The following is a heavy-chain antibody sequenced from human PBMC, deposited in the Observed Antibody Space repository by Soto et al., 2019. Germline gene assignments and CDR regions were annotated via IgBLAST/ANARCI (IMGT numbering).Heavy chain of an antibody. Sequence: GGSLRLSCAASGFTFSNAWMSWVRQAPGKGLEWVGRIKSKTDGGTTDYAAPVKGRFTISRDDSKNTLYLQMNSLKTEDTAVYYCLADRACGYSCGHGKSWGKGTRVSV. CDR3: LADRACGYSCGHGKS. CDR2: IKSKTDGGTT. J-gene: IGHJ5*02. D-gene: IGHD5-18*01. V-gene: IGHV3-15*01. CDR1: GFTFSNAW.